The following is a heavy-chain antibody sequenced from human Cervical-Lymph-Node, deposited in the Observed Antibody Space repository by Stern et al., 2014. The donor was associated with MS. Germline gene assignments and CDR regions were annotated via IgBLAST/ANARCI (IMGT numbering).Heavy chain of an antibody. CDR1: GYRFSSYE. D-gene: IGHD3-22*01. CDR2: VNPLNNRR. J-gene: IGHJ4*02. CDR3: ARGVTRIVVRSGPGFGF. Sequence: VQLVESGAEVKKPGASGKVSCKTSGYRFSSYEIHWVRQAPGQGLEWMGWVNPLNNRRGYAQKLEDRVTMTWNTSIGTAYMELNSLKSEDTAVYYCARGVTRIVVRSGPGFGFWGQGTQVTVSA. V-gene: IGHV1-8*01.